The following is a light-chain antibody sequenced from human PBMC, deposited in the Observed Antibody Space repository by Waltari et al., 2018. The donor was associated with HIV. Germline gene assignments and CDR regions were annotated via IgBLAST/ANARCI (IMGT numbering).Light chain of an antibody. J-gene: IGLJ2*01. CDR3: NSRDSSGNRLVV. V-gene: IGLV3-19*01. Sequence: SSEVTQDPTVSVALGQTVRLTCQGDSLRNYFPSWYQQKPGQAPVLVIYGENNRPSGIPDRFSGSTSGNTASLIITGAQAEDEAEYYCNSRDSSGNRLVVFGGGTKLTVL. CDR2: GEN. CDR1: SLRNYF.